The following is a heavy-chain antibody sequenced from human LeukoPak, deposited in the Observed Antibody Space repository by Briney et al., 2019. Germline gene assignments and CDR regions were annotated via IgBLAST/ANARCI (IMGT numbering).Heavy chain of an antibody. CDR3: ARDPRITIFGVVDDAFDI. CDR2: IYTSGST. CDR1: GGSISSGSYY. D-gene: IGHD3-3*01. J-gene: IGHJ3*02. V-gene: IGHV4-61*02. Sequence: SQTLSLTCTVSGGSISSGSYYWSWIRQPAGKGLEWIGRIYTSGSTNYHPSLKTRVTISVDTSKNQFSLKLSSVTAADTAVYYCARDPRITIFGVVDDAFDIWGQGTMGTVSS.